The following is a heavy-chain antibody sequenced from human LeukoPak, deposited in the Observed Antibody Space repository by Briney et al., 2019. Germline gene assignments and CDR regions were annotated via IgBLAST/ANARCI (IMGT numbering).Heavy chain of an antibody. Sequence: ASVKVSCKASGYTFTSYGTSWVRRAPGQGLEWMGWISAYNGNTNYAQKLQGRVTMTTDTSTSTAYMELRSLRSDDTAVYYCARESAYNWFDPWGQGTLVTVSS. CDR1: GYTFTSYG. CDR2: ISAYNGNT. CDR3: ARESAYNWFDP. J-gene: IGHJ5*02. V-gene: IGHV1-18*01.